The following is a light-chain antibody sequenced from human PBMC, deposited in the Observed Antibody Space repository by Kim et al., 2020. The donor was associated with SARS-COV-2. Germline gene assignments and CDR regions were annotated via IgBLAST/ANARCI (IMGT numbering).Light chain of an antibody. CDR3: QQYNNWPMA. CDR2: GAS. V-gene: IGKV3-15*01. CDR1: QSVSSN. J-gene: IGKJ2*01. Sequence: SVSPGERVNLSCRASQSVSSNLAWYQQKPGQAPRLLIYGASTRATGIPARFSGSGSGTEFTLTISSLQSEDFAVYYCQQYNNWPMAFGQGTKLEI.